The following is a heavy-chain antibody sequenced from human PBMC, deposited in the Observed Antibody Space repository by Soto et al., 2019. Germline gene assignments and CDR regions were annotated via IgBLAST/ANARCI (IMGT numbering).Heavy chain of an antibody. V-gene: IGHV4-31*03. CDR1: GGSISSGGYY. Sequence: PSETLSLTCTVSGGSISSGGYYWSWIRQHPGKGLEWIGYIYYSGSTYYNPSLKSRVTISVDTSKNQFSLKLSSVTAAETAMYYCATRGDYSNYCFDPWGQGTLVTVSS. CDR2: IYYSGST. D-gene: IGHD4-4*01. CDR3: ATRGDYSNYCFDP. J-gene: IGHJ5*02.